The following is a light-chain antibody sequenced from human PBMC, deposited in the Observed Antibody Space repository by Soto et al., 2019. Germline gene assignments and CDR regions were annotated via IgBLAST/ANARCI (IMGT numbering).Light chain of an antibody. V-gene: IGLV1-40*01. Sequence: QSVLTQPPSVSGAPGQRVTISCTGSSSNIGAGYDVHWYQHLPGTAPKLLIFVNNNRPSGVPDRFSGSKSGTSASLAITGLQAEDEADYFCQSYDTRLNWVFGGGTKVTVL. J-gene: IGLJ3*02. CDR2: VNN. CDR3: QSYDTRLNWV. CDR1: SSNIGAGYD.